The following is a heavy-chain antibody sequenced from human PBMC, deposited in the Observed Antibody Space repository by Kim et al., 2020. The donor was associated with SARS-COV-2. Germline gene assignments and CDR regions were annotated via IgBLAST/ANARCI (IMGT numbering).Heavy chain of an antibody. D-gene: IGHD3-10*01. Sequence: GGSLRLSCAASGFTFSDYYMSWIRQAPGKGLEWVSYISSSSSYTNYADSVKCRFTISRDNAKNSLYLQMNSLRAEDTAVYYCSRHSYYGSGSYRHTHYFDYWGQGTLVTVSS. CDR3: SRHSYYGSGSYRHTHYFDY. CDR2: ISSSSSYT. V-gene: IGHV3-11*03. J-gene: IGHJ4*02. CDR1: GFTFSDYY.